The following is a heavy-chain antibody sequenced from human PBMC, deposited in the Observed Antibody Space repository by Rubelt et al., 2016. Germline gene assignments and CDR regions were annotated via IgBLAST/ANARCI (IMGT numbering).Heavy chain of an antibody. V-gene: IGHV4-59*01. CDR1: GGSISSYY. Sequence: QVQLQESGPGLVKPSETLSLTCTVSGGSISSYYWSWIRQPPGKGLEWIGYIYYSGSTNYNPSLKSRVTIALDPSKNQFSLKLSAVTAADTAVYYCAGGITIFGVASGYFDYWGQGTLVTVSS. J-gene: IGHJ4*02. D-gene: IGHD3-3*01. CDR3: AGGITIFGVASGYFDY. CDR2: IYYSGST.